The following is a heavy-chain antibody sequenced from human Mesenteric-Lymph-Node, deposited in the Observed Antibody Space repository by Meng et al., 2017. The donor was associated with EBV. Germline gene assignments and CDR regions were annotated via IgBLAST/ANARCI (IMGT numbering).Heavy chain of an antibody. V-gene: IGHV4-4*02. Sequence: QVQLQESGPGLVRPSGTLSLTCFVSGGSISSSNWWSWVRQSPGKGLEWIGEIYHGGSTNYNPSLKRRVTMSVDKSQNQFSLKLTSVTAADRAIYYCARGEIVRGEWYFDLWGRGTLVTVSS. CDR2: IYHGGST. J-gene: IGHJ2*01. CDR1: GGSISSSNW. CDR3: ARGEIVRGEWYFDL. D-gene: IGHD1-26*01.